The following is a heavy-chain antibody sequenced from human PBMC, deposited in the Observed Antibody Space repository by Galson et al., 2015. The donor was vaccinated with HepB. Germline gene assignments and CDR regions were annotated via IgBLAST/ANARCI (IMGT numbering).Heavy chain of an antibody. Sequence: SVKVSCKASGYTFTSYGISWVRQAPGQGLEWMGWISAYNGNTNYAQKLQGRVTMTTDTSTSTAYMELRSLRSDDTAVYYCARGTTVVTADNWFDPWGQGTLVTVSS. D-gene: IGHD4-23*01. CDR3: ARGTTVVTADNWFDP. J-gene: IGHJ5*02. CDR1: GYTFTSYG. CDR2: ISAYNGNT. V-gene: IGHV1-18*04.